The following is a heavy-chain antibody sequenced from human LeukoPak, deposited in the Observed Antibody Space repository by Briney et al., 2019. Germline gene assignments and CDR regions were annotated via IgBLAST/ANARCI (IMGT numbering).Heavy chain of an antibody. CDR3: ARYCNSASCSDFKGAFDI. CDR2: VHSTGST. Sequence: SETLSLTCTVSGGFLTTHYWAWVRQPAGRGLEWIGRVHSTGSTSYSPYFESRVSMSVDTSKNQLSLRLTSVTVADSAMYYCARYCNSASCSDFKGAFDIWGHGTMVTVSS. V-gene: IGHV4-4*07. J-gene: IGHJ3*02. CDR1: GGFLTTHY. D-gene: IGHD2-2*01.